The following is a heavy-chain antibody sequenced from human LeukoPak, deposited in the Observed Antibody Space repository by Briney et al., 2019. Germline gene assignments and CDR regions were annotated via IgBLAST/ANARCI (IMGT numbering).Heavy chain of an antibody. CDR2: ISYDGSNK. CDR3: AKEGYYHGAFDI. J-gene: IGHJ3*02. D-gene: IGHD3-10*01. CDR1: GFTFSSYA. V-gene: IGHV3-30-3*01. Sequence: GGSLRLSCAASGFTFSSYAMHWVRRAPGKGLEWVAVISYDGSNKYYADSVKGRFTISRDNSKNTLYLQMNSLRAEDTAVYYCAKEGYYHGAFDIWGQGTMATVSS.